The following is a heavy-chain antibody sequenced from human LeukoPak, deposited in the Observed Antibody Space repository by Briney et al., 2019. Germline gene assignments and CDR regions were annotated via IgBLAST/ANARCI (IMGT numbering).Heavy chain of an antibody. Sequence: ASVTVSCKASGYIFTNYGISWVRQAPGQGLERMGWISGYNGNTNYAQKVQGRVTMTADTSSTTVYMELRSLTSDDTAMYYCAREKGSGWYFFDYWGQGTPVTVSS. D-gene: IGHD6-19*01. CDR1: GYIFTNYG. CDR3: AREKGSGWYFFDY. J-gene: IGHJ4*02. CDR2: ISGYNGNT. V-gene: IGHV1-18*01.